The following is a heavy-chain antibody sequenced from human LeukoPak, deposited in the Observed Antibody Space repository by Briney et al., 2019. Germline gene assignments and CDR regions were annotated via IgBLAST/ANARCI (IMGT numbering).Heavy chain of an antibody. J-gene: IGHJ3*02. CDR1: GGSISTNNYY. Sequence: PSETLSLTCTVSGGSISTNNYYWGWIRQPPGKGLEWIGTIYYSGTTYYNPSLKSRVTISVDTSNNQFSLKLSSVTAADTAVYYCARRGDFWSGYRDDAFDIWGQGTMVTVSS. CDR2: IYYSGTT. CDR3: ARRGDFWSGYRDDAFDI. D-gene: IGHD3-3*01. V-gene: IGHV4-39*01.